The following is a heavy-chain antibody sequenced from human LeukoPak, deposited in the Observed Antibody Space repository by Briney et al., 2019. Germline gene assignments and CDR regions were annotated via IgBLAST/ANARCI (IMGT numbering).Heavy chain of an antibody. CDR2: IHYSGDI. D-gene: IGHD2-15*01. J-gene: IGHJ4*02. CDR3: ARVGCSGGSCYPDY. CDR1: GASISTSY. V-gene: IGHV4-59*01. Sequence: PSETQSLTCTVSGASISTSYWYWTRQPPGKGLEWIGYIHYSGDINYNPSLKSRVTVSAYTSKNQLSLKLSSVTAADTAVYYCARVGCSGGSCYPDYWGRGTLVTVSS.